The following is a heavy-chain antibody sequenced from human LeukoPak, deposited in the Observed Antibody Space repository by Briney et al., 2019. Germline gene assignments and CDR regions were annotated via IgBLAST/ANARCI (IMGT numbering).Heavy chain of an antibody. CDR2: ICYSGST. D-gene: IGHD3-22*01. J-gene: IGHJ4*02. Sequence: SSETLSLTCTVSGGSVSSGSYYWSWIRQPPGKGLEWFGYICYSGSTNYNPSLKSRVTISVDTSKNQFSLKLSSVTAADTAVYYCARDSRGDDGTNFDYWGQGTLVTVSS. V-gene: IGHV4-61*01. CDR1: GGSVSSGSYY. CDR3: ARDSRGDDGTNFDY.